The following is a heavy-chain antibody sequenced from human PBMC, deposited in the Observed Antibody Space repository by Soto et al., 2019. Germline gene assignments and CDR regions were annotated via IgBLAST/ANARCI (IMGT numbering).Heavy chain of an antibody. CDR3: ARDPENCSGGSCYVGGVFDY. Sequence: QVQLVESGGGVVQPGRSLRLSCAASGFTFSSYAMHWVRQAPGKGLEWVAVISYDGSNKYYADSVKGRFTISRDNSKNTLDLQMNSLRAEDTAVYYCARDPENCSGGSCYVGGVFDYWGQGTLVTVSS. D-gene: IGHD2-15*01. CDR2: ISYDGSNK. V-gene: IGHV3-30-3*01. J-gene: IGHJ4*02. CDR1: GFTFSSYA.